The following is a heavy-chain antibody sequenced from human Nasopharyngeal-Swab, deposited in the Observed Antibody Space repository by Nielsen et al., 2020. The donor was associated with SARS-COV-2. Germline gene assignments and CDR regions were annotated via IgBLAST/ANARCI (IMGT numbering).Heavy chain of an antibody. V-gene: IGHV5-51*01. CDR1: GYSFTSYW. D-gene: IGHD5-12*01. J-gene: IGHJ3*02. CDR3: ASSDIVATFDAFDI. CDR2: IYPGDSDT. Sequence: GESLKISCKGSGYSFTSYWNGWVRQMPGKGLEWLGIIYPGDSDTRYSPSFQGQVTISADKSISTAYLQWSSLKASDTAMYYCASSDIVATFDAFDIWGQGTMVTVSS.